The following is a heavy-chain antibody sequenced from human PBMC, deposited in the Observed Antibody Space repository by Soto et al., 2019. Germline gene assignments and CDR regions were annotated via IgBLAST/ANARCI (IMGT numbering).Heavy chain of an antibody. Sequence: SETLSLTCTVSGGSISSYYWSWIRQPPGKGLEWIGYIYYSGSTNYNPSLKSRVTISVDTSKNQFSLKLSSVTAADTAVYYCARTEYCSGGSCYPTSYYYYGMDVWGQGTTVTVSS. D-gene: IGHD2-15*01. CDR2: IYYSGST. J-gene: IGHJ6*02. CDR3: ARTEYCSGGSCYPTSYYYYGMDV. V-gene: IGHV4-59*01. CDR1: GGSISSYY.